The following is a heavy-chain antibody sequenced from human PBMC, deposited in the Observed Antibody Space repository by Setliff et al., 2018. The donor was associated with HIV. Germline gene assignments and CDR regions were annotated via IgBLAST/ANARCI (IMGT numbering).Heavy chain of an antibody. V-gene: IGHV4-59*12. CDR3: ARGGAVSADFDS. J-gene: IGHJ5*01. CDR1: GGSTSNEY. D-gene: IGHD3-16*01. CDR2: IYYSGSI. Sequence: SETLSLTCTVSGGSTSNEYWSWIRQPPGKGLEWIGYIYYSGSIYYNPSLKSRLTMSVDSSGNQFSLTLTSVTAADTAVYFCARGGAVSADFDSWGQGTLVTVSS.